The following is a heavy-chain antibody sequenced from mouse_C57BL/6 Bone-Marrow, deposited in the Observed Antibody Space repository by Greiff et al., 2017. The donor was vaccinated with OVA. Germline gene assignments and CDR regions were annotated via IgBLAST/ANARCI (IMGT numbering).Heavy chain of an antibody. J-gene: IGHJ2*01. CDR1: GYAFSSSW. CDR3: ARLVFDY. CDR2: TYPGDGDT. Sequence: QVQLQQSGPELVKPGASVKISCKASGYAFSSSWMNWVKQRPGKGLEWIGRTYPGDGDTNYNGKFKGKATLTADKSSSTAYMQLSSLTSEDSAVYFCARLVFDYWGQGTTLTVSS. V-gene: IGHV1-82*01.